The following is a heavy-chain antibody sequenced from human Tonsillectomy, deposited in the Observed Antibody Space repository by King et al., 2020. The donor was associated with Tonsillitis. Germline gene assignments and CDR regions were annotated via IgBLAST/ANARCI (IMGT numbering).Heavy chain of an antibody. D-gene: IGHD3-16*01. J-gene: IGHJ4*02. CDR3: ATLGDDYVWGSYVDY. CDR2: ISGSGGST. V-gene: IGHV3-23*04. CDR1: GFTFSSYA. Sequence: VQLVESGGGLVQPGGSLRLSCAASGFTFSSYAMSWVRQAPGKGLEWVSAISGSGGSTYYTDSVKGRFTISRDNSKNMLYLQMNSLRAEDTAVYYCATLGDDYVWGSYVDYWGQGTLVTVSS.